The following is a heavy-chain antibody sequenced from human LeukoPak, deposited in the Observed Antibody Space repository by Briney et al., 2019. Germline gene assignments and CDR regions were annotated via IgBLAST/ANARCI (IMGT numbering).Heavy chain of an antibody. CDR3: ARGSLIAAAGTHSFDY. CDR2: ISYDGSNK. V-gene: IGHV3-30-3*01. D-gene: IGHD6-13*01. J-gene: IGHJ4*02. Sequence: GGSLRLSCAASGFTFSSYAMHWVRQAPGKGLEWVAVISYDGSNKYYADSVKGRFTTSRDNSKNTLYLQMNSLRAEDTAVYYCARGSLIAAAGTHSFDYWGQGTLVTVSS. CDR1: GFTFSSYA.